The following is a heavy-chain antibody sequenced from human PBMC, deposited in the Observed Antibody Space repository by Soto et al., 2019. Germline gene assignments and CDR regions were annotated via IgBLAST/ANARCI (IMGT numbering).Heavy chain of an antibody. CDR1: GGTFSTYT. J-gene: IGHJ4*02. CDR2: IIPVFVTA. V-gene: IGHV1-69*13. CDR3: ATDGLHDNSGYQF. D-gene: IGHD3-22*01. Sequence: ASVKVSCKASGGTFSTYTISWVRQAPGQGLEWMGGIIPVFVTANYAQRFQGRVTITADESTSTAYMELSSLSSEDTAVYYCATDGLHDNSGYQFWGEGSLVTVSS.